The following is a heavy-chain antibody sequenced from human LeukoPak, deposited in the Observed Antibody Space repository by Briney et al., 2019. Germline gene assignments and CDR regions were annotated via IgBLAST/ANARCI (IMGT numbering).Heavy chain of an antibody. Sequence: PGGSLRLSCAASGFTFSGSAVHWVRQASGKGLEWVGRIKGKTKNYATAYATSVKGRFTLSRDDSSSTAFLQMNSLNIEDTAVYYCSRLSDDFEGSSFEGFDSWGQGVLVTVSS. CDR2: IKGKTKNYAT. CDR1: GFTFSGSA. CDR3: SRLSDDFEGSSFEGFDS. V-gene: IGHV3-73*01. J-gene: IGHJ4*02. D-gene: IGHD3/OR15-3a*01.